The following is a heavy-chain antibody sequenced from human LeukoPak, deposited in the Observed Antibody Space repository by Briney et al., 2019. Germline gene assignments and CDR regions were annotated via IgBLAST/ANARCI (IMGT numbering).Heavy chain of an antibody. J-gene: IGHJ4*02. D-gene: IGHD3-10*01. Sequence: SETLSLTCTVSGVSLSNYYWNWIRQPAGEGLEWIGRIYSNGHTNYNPSLKSRVTMSVETSKNEFSLKLTSVTAADTAVFYCARGSWGSDFDYWGQGILVTVSS. CDR1: GVSLSNYY. V-gene: IGHV4-4*07. CDR2: IYSNGHT. CDR3: ARGSWGSDFDY.